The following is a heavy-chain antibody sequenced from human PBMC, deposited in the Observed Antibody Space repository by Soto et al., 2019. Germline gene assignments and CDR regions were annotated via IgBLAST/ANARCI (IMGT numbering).Heavy chain of an antibody. CDR3: ARGLNYVLDFWSGYYHNWFDP. J-gene: IGHJ5*02. V-gene: IGHV1-8*01. CDR2: MNPNSGNT. CDR1: GYTCTSYD. Sequence: GASVNVSCKASGYTCTSYDINWVPQATGQGLEWMGWMNPNSGNTGYAQKFQGRVTMTRNTSISTAYMELSSLRSEDTAVYYCARGLNYVLDFWSGYYHNWFDPWGQGTLVTVSS. D-gene: IGHD3-3*01.